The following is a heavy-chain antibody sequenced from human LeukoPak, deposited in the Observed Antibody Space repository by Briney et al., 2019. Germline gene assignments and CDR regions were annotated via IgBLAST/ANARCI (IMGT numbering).Heavy chain of an antibody. D-gene: IGHD3-10*01. CDR1: GYTFTSYG. CDR3: ASYSYGSGSAYYYGMDV. J-gene: IGHJ6*02. V-gene: IGHV1-18*01. Sequence: GASVTVSCKASGYTFTSYGISWVRQAPGQGLEWMGWISAYNGNTNYAQKLQGRVTMTTDTSTSTAYMELRSLRSDDTAVYYCASYSYGSGSAYYYGMDVWGQGTTVTVSS. CDR2: ISAYNGNT.